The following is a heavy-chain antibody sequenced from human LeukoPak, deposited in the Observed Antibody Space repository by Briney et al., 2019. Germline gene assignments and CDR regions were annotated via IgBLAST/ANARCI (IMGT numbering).Heavy chain of an antibody. CDR2: ISGSGLST. CDR3: ARPSNYYYGMDV. CDR1: GFTFSSYA. J-gene: IGHJ6*02. Sequence: PGGSLRLSCAASGFTFSSYAMSWVRQAPGKGLEWVSSISGSGLSTYYADSVKGRFTISRDNAKNSLYLQMNSLRAEDTAVYYCARPSNYYYGMDVWGQGTTVTVSS. V-gene: IGHV3-23*01.